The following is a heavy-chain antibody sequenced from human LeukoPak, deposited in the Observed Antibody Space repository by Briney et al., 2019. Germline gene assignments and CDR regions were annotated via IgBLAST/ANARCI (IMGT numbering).Heavy chain of an antibody. Sequence: GGSLRLSCAAAGFTFSKFAMHWVRQAPGKGLEWVAVVSYDGSYKYYADSVKGRFTISRDNSKNTLYLQMNSLRAEDTAVYYCAKATLRTTVVKGVLDYWGQGTLVTVSS. CDR3: AKATLRTTVVKGVLDY. D-gene: IGHD4-23*01. CDR1: GFTFSKFA. CDR2: VSYDGSYK. J-gene: IGHJ4*02. V-gene: IGHV3-30*04.